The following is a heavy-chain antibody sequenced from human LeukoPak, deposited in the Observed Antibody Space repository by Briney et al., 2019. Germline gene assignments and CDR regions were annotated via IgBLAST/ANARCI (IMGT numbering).Heavy chain of an antibody. Sequence: GGSLRLSCEASGFTFSNYAMTWVRQTPGKGLGWVSVITGNGGAIYYTDSVKGRFTISRDNSKNTLYLQMNSLRVDDTAVYYCAKGLSTSGTYFLYFDSWGQGALVTVSS. D-gene: IGHD2/OR15-2a*01. J-gene: IGHJ4*02. CDR1: GFTFSNYA. CDR2: ITGNGGAI. V-gene: IGHV3-23*01. CDR3: AKGLSTSGTYFLYFDS.